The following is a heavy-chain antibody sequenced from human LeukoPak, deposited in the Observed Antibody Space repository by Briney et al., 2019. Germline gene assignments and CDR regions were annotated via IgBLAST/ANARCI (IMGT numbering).Heavy chain of an antibody. J-gene: IGHJ4*02. V-gene: IGHV3-48*03. Sequence: GGSLRLSCVASGFTFSRYDMNWVRLAPRKGLEWVSYIHSGGNTIYYADSLKGRVTISRDYAKNSLYLQMNNLRAEDTAVYYCVRKLTGTTYFDYWGQGTLVTVSS. D-gene: IGHD1-1*01. CDR1: GFTFSRYD. CDR2: IHSGGNTI. CDR3: VRKLTGTTYFDY.